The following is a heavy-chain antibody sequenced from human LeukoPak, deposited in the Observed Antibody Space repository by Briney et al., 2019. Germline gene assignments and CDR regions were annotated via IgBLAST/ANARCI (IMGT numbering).Heavy chain of an antibody. Sequence: GGSLRLSCEASGFTFGDYAMHWVRQAPGKGLGWFSTINWNSGGIGYADSVKGRFTISRDNAKNSLYLHLNSLRPEDAAFYYCVRDVLPVSRSGFDQWGQGTLVTVSS. D-gene: IGHD3-3*01. J-gene: IGHJ4*02. CDR3: VRDVLPVSRSGFDQ. V-gene: IGHV3-9*01. CDR1: GFTFGDYA. CDR2: INWNSGGI.